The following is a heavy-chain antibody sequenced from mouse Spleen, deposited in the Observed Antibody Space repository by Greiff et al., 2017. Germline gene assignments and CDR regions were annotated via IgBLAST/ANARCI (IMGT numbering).Heavy chain of an antibody. Sequence: VNVVESGAELVRPGASVTLSCKASGYTFTDYEMHWVKQTPVHGLEWIGAIDPETGGTAYNQKFKGKAILTADKSSSTAYMELRSLTSEDSAVYYCTRGWLLRGFAYWGQGTLVTVSA. D-gene: IGHD2-3*01. V-gene: IGHV1-15*01. J-gene: IGHJ3*01. CDR1: GYTFTDYE. CDR2: IDPETGGT. CDR3: TRGWLLRGFAY.